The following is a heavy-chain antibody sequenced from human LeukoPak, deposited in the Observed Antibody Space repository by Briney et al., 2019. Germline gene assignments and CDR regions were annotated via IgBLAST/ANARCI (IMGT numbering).Heavy chain of an antibody. Sequence: GGSLRLSCAASGFTFSSYAMHWVRQAPGKGLVWVSRINFDGSSTSYADSVKGRFTISRDNAKNTLYLQMNSLRAEDTAVYYCARAIYDGGNSASFDYWGQGTLVTVSS. CDR1: GFTFSSYA. CDR3: ARAIYDGGNSASFDY. J-gene: IGHJ4*02. CDR2: INFDGSST. D-gene: IGHD4-23*01. V-gene: IGHV3-74*01.